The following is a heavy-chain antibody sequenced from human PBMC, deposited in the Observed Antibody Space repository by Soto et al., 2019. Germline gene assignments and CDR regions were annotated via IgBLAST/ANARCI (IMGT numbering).Heavy chain of an antibody. J-gene: IGHJ4*02. CDR1: GGSISSGGYY. CDR2: IYYSGST. Sequence: SETLSLTCTVSGGSISSGGYYWSWIRQHPGKGLEWIGYIYYSGSTYYNPSLKSRVTISVDTSKDQFSLKLSSVTAADTAVYYCARSTPSLLWFGEFRYYFDYWGQGTLVTVSS. V-gene: IGHV4-31*03. D-gene: IGHD3-10*01. CDR3: ARSTPSLLWFGEFRYYFDY.